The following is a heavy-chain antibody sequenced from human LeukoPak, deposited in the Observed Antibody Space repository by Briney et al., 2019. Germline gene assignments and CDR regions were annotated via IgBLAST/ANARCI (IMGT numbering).Heavy chain of an antibody. D-gene: IGHD1-26*01. J-gene: IGHJ3*02. V-gene: IGHV3-30*03. CDR3: ARGPGPIAGAKNPFDI. CDR1: GFTFSSYG. CDR2: ISYDGSNK. Sequence: GGSLRLSCAASGFTFSSYGMHWVRQAPGKGLEWVAVISYDGSNKYYADSVKGRFTISGDKSKNTLYLQMNSLRPEDTAFYYCARGPGPIAGAKNPFDIWGQGTMVTVSS.